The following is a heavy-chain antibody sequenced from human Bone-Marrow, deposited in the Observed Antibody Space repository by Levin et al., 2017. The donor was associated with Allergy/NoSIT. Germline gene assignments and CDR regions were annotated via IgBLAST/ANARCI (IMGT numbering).Heavy chain of an antibody. CDR3: VRDRNYYDSSGYYGYFDY. V-gene: IGHV3-48*04. J-gene: IGHJ4*02. CDR1: GFTFNGYS. D-gene: IGHD3-22*01. Sequence: SCAASGFTFNGYSMNWVRQAPGKGLEWVSYISTSSNTIYYADSVKGRFTISRDNAKNSLYLQMNSLRAEDTAVYYCVRDRNYYDSSGYYGYFDYWGQGTLVTVSP. CDR2: ISTSSNTI.